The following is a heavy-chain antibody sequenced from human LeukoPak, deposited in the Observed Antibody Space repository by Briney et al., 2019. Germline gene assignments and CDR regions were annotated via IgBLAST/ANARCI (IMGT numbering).Heavy chain of an antibody. V-gene: IGHV3-23*01. CDR3: AKHAARSSSSGYYFDY. D-gene: IGHD6-6*01. J-gene: IGHJ4*02. CDR1: GFTFSSYA. CDR2: ISGSGGST. Sequence: PGGSLRLSCAASGFTFSSYAMSLVRQAPGKGLEWVSAISGSGGSTYYADSVKGRFTIYRDNSKNTLYLQMNSLRAEDTAVYYCAKHAARSSSSGYYFDYWGQGTLVTVSS.